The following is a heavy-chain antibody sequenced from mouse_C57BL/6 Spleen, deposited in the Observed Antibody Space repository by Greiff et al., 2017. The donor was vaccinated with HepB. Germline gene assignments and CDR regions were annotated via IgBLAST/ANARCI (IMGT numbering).Heavy chain of an antibody. CDR1: GYSITSGYY. D-gene: IGHD1-1*01. CDR2: ISYDGSN. J-gene: IGHJ1*03. CDR3: ERGIYYYGSSHWYFDV. V-gene: IGHV3-6*01. Sequence: EVKLMESGPGLVKPSQSLSLTCSVTGYSITSGYYWNWIRQFPGNKLEWMGYISYDGSNNYNPSLKNRISITRDTSKNQLFLKLNSVTTEDTATYYCERGIYYYGSSHWYFDVWGTGTTVTVSS.